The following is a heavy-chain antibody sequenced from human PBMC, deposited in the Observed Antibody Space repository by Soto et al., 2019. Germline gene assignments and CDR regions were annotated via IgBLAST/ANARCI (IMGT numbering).Heavy chain of an antibody. D-gene: IGHD3-10*01. CDR3: AKFPNSGFGPQ. V-gene: IGHV3-23*01. CDR1: GFTFSSYA. J-gene: IGHJ4*02. Sequence: GGSLRLSCAASGFTFSSYAMSWVRQAPGKGLEWVSAISGSGGSTYYADSVKGRFTISGDNSKNTLYLQMNSLRAEDTAVYYCAKFPNSGFGPQGGQGTLVTVSS. CDR2: ISGSGGST.